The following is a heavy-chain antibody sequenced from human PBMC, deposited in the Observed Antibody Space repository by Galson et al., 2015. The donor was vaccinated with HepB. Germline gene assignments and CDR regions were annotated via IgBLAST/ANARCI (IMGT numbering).Heavy chain of an antibody. Sequence: CAISGDSVSSKSAAWNWIRQPPSRGLEWLGRTYYRSKWNNDYAVSVQSRITINPDTSKNQFSLQLNSVTPEDTAVYYCARVRGSFTPTDAFDIWGQGTMVTVSS. V-gene: IGHV6-1*01. CDR2: TYYRSKWNN. D-gene: IGHD1-26*01. CDR1: GDSVSSKSAA. J-gene: IGHJ3*02. CDR3: ARVRGSFTPTDAFDI.